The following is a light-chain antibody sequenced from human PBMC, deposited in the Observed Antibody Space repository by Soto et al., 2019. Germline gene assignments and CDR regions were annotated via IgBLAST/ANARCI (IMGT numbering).Light chain of an antibody. CDR1: SSDVGGYNC. V-gene: IGLV2-8*01. Sequence: QSALTQPPSASGSPGQLVTISCTGTSSDVGGYNCVSWYQQHPGKAPKLMIYEVSKAPSGVPDRFSGSKSGNTASLTVSGLQAEDEADYYCSSYAGSNIPVVFGGGTKLTVL. CDR3: SSYAGSNIPVV. CDR2: EVS. J-gene: IGLJ2*01.